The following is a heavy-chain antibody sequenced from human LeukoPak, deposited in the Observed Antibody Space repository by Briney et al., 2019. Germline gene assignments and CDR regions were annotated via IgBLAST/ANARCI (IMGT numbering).Heavy chain of an antibody. CDR2: ISYDGSNK. V-gene: IGHV3-30*03. D-gene: IGHD1-26*01. CDR1: GFTFSSYG. Sequence: GGSLRLSCAASGFTFSSYGMHWVRQAPGKGLEWVAVISYDGSNKYYADSVKGRFTISRDNAKNSLYLQMNSLRAEDTAVYYCARDLVGATPSWGQGTLVTVSS. CDR3: ARDLVGATPS. J-gene: IGHJ5*02.